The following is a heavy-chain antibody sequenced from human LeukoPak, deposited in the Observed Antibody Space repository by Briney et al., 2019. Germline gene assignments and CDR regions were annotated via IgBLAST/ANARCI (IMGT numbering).Heavy chain of an antibody. Sequence: QSSETLSLTCTVSGVSISSSNSYWGWIRQPPGKGLEWIGSIYYTGNTYYNASLKSRVTISIDTSKNQISLRLTSVTATDTAIYYCARQTGSGLFILPGGQGTLVTVSS. CDR1: GVSISSSNSY. CDR3: ARQTGSGLFILP. CDR2: IYYTGNT. D-gene: IGHD3/OR15-3a*01. V-gene: IGHV4-39*01. J-gene: IGHJ4*02.